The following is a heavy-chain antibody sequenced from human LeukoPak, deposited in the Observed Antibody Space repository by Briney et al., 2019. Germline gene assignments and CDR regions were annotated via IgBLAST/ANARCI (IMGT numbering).Heavy chain of an antibody. J-gene: IGHJ4*02. CDR2: ISYDGSNK. V-gene: IGHV3-30-3*01. Sequence: PGGSLRLSCAASGFTFSSYAMHWVRQAPGKGLEWVAVISYDGSNKYYADSVKGRFTISRDNSKNTLYLQMNSLRAEDTAVYYCAKVRPTFDYWGQGTLVTVSS. CDR3: AKVRPTFDY. CDR1: GFTFSSYA. D-gene: IGHD4/OR15-4a*01.